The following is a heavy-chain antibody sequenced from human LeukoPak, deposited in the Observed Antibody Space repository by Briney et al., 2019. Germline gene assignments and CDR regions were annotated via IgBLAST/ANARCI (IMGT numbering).Heavy chain of an antibody. CDR2: INPNSGGT. D-gene: IGHD6-19*01. CDR3: ARGIPSSGSDY. Sequence: ASVKVSCKTSGYTFTGYYMHWVRQAPGQGLEWVGWINPNSGGTDYAQRFQGRVTMTRDTSISTAYMELYSLRSDDTAVFYCARGIPSSGSDYWGQGTLVTVSS. CDR1: GYTFTGYY. J-gene: IGHJ4*02. V-gene: IGHV1-2*02.